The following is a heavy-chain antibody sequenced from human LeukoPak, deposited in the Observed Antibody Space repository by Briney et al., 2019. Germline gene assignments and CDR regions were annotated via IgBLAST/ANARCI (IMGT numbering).Heavy chain of an antibody. CDR2: IKPDESEK. CDR1: GFSFSGSW. D-gene: IGHD5-12*01. J-gene: IGHJ3*02. Sequence: GGSLRLSCAASGFSFSGSWMSWVRQAPGKGLEWVAYIKPDESEKFYMDSVKGRFTVSRDNAKSLVFLLMNSLRAEDTAVYYCARARSYSFDIWGQGTMVTVSS. V-gene: IGHV3-7*01. CDR3: ARARSYSFDI.